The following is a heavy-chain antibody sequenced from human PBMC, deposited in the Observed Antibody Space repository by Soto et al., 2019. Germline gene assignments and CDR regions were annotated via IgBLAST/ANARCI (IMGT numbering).Heavy chain of an antibody. CDR3: ASYRSNFRHSYFAMDV. J-gene: IGHJ6*02. CDR2: IYPGDSDT. V-gene: IGHV5-51*01. Sequence: PGGSLKISCKGSGYPFTDYWIGWVRQLPGKGLEWMGIIYPGDSDTRYSPSFQGHVTITVDKSTSTAYLQWNTLKASDTAMYYCASYRSNFRHSYFAMDVCAHETTVT. CDR1: GYPFTDYW. D-gene: IGHD4-4*01.